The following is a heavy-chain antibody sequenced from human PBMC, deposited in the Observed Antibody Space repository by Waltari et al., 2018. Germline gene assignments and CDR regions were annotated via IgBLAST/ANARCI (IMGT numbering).Heavy chain of an antibody. CDR2: MYFSGTH. CDR1: EASITGHC. D-gene: IGHD3-22*01. CDR3: ARLPRGSVIIGAFDI. J-gene: IGHJ3*02. Sequence: VQLQESGPGLVKPSETLSLTCDVSEASITGHCWSWIRQAPGKGLEWIGYMYFSGTHNYNPSLKSRVTISIDTSKSRFSLNLRSVTTADTAIYYCARLPRGSVIIGAFDIWGQGTQVTVSS. V-gene: IGHV4-59*11.